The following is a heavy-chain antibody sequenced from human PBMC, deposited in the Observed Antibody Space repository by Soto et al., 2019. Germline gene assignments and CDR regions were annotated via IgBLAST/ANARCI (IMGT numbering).Heavy chain of an antibody. J-gene: IGHJ6*02. CDR3: ARSVWFGELLPSPYYYYGMDV. CDR2: ISSSSSTI. D-gene: IGHD3-10*01. V-gene: IGHV3-48*02. CDR1: GFTFSSDS. Sequence: PGGSLRLSCAASGFTFSSDSMNWVRQAPGKGLEWVSYISSSSSTIYYADSVKGRFTISRDNAKNSLYLQMNSLRDEDTAVYYCARSVWFGELLPSPYYYYGMDVWGQGTTVTVSS.